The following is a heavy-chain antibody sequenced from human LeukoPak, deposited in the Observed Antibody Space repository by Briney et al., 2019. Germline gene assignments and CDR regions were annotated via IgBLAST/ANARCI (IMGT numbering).Heavy chain of an antibody. J-gene: IGHJ4*02. CDR3: AKGQVRGDPEFPFHY. Sequence: GGSLRLSCAASGFIFSSYGMHWVRQAPGKGLEWVTFIRYDGSNQYYADSVKGRFTISRDNSKNTLYLQMNSLGAEDTAVYYCAKGQVRGDPEFPFHYWGQGTLVTVSS. V-gene: IGHV3-30*02. CDR1: GFIFSSYG. D-gene: IGHD3-10*01. CDR2: IRYDGSNQ.